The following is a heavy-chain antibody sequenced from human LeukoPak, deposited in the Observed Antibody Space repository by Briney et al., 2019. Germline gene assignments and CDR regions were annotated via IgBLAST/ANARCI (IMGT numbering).Heavy chain of an antibody. J-gene: IGHJ6*02. V-gene: IGHV4-31*03. Sequence: PSETLSLTCTVSGGSISSGGYCWSWIRQHPGKGLEWIGYIYYSGSTYYNPSLKSRVTISVDTSKNQFSLKLSSVTAADTAVYYCARVPMDVWGQGTTVTVSS. CDR1: GGSISSGGYC. CDR2: IYYSGST. CDR3: ARVPMDV.